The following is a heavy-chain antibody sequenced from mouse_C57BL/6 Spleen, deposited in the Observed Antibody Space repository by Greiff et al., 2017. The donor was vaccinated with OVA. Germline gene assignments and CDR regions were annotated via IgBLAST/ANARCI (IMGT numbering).Heavy chain of an antibody. CDR2: INPGSGGT. Sequence: VKLMESGAELVRPGTSVKVSCKASGYAFTNYLIEWVKQRPGQGLEWIGVINPGSGGTNYNEKFKGKATLTADKSSSTAYMQLSSLTSEDSAVYFCARSPRSFITTEGVYWGQGTSVTVSS. CDR3: ARSPRSFITTEGVY. CDR1: GYAFTNYL. J-gene: IGHJ4*01. D-gene: IGHD1-1*01. V-gene: IGHV1-54*01.